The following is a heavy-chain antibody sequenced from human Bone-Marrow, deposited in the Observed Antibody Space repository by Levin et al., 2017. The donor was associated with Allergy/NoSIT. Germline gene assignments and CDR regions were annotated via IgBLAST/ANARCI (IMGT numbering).Heavy chain of an antibody. CDR3: AKVPQRGSCARGSLY. J-gene: IGHJ4*02. D-gene: IGHD2-15*01. V-gene: IGHV3-23*01. Sequence: GESLKISCAASGFTFSSYAMSWVRQAPGKGLEWVSAISGSGGSTYYADSVKGRFTISRDNSKNTLYLQMNSLRAEDTAVYYCAKVPQRGSCARGSLYWGQGTLVTVSS. CDR1: GFTFSSYA. CDR2: ISGSGGST.